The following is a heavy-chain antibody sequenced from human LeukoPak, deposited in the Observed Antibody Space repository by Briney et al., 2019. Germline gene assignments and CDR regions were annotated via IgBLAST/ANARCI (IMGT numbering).Heavy chain of an antibody. CDR1: GFTFSSYG. CDR2: ISYDGSNK. V-gene: IGHV3-30*03. J-gene: IGHJ4*02. CDR3: AREWSQFGELPDY. D-gene: IGHD3-10*01. Sequence: GGSLRLSCAASGFTFSSYGMHWVRQAPGKGLEWVAVISYDGSNKYYADSVKGRFTICRDNANNPLYLQMSSLRPEDTAVYYCAREWSQFGELPDYWGQGTLVTVSS.